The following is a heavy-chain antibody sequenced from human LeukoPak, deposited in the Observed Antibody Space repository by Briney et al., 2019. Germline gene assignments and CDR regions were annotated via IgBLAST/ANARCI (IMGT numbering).Heavy chain of an antibody. V-gene: IGHV3-23*01. CDR1: GFTFSSYG. Sequence: GASLRLSCAASGFTFSSYGMSWVRQAPGKGLEWVSAISGSGGSTYYADSVKGRFTISRDNSKNTLYLQMNSLRAEDTAVYYCARRSGIAVAGAFDYWGQGTLVTVSS. D-gene: IGHD6-19*01. J-gene: IGHJ4*02. CDR3: ARRSGIAVAGAFDY. CDR2: ISGSGGST.